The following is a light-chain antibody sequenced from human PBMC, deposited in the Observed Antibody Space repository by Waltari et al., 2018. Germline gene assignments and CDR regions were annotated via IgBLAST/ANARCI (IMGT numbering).Light chain of an antibody. Sequence: QSALTQPASVSGSPGPSIAVSCTGTSSDVGPYNLVSWYQHHPGKAPKLLIYEASKRPSGVSNRFSGSKSGNTASLTISGLQSEDEADYYCCSFAGRSTWVFGTGTKVTVL. CDR3: CSFAGRSTWV. V-gene: IGLV2-23*01. CDR2: EAS. CDR1: SSDVGPYNL. J-gene: IGLJ1*01.